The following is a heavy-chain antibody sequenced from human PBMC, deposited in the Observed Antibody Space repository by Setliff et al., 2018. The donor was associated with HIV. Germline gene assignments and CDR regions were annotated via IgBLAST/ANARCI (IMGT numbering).Heavy chain of an antibody. Sequence: SETLSLTCSVSGGSISNYYWSWIRQPPGKGLEWIGYIYYSGNTNYSPSLKSRVTISVDTSKNQFSLKLSSVTAADTAVYYCARTFNSGYFDYWGQGTLVTVSS. D-gene: IGHD1-26*01. V-gene: IGHV4-59*01. J-gene: IGHJ4*02. CDR3: ARTFNSGYFDY. CDR2: IYYSGNT. CDR1: GGSISNYY.